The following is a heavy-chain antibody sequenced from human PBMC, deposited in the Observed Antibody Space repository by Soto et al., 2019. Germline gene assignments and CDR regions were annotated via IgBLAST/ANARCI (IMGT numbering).Heavy chain of an antibody. D-gene: IGHD4-17*01. CDR1: GFTFSSYA. Sequence: WGSLRLSCAASGFTFSSYAMSCVRQAPWKGLEWVSSISGSGVSTYYADSVKGRFTISRDNSKNTLYLQMNSLRAEYTAVNYSAKVPYGDPGYYYYYRMDVWGQATTVTVSS. CDR3: AKVPYGDPGYYYYYRMDV. CDR2: ISGSGVST. J-gene: IGHJ6*02. V-gene: IGHV3-23*01.